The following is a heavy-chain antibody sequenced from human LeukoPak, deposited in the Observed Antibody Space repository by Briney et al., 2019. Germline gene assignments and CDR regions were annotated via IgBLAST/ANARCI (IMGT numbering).Heavy chain of an antibody. Sequence: PGGSLRLSCAASGFTFRTYGMHWVRQAPGKGLEWGAFIWYGGDNKYYADSVKGRFTISRDNAKNSLYLQMSSLRAEDTAVYYCTRVEETATTAAIIRKYSYYYYYMDVWGKGNTVTVSS. J-gene: IGHJ6*03. CDR2: IWYGGDNK. CDR3: TRVEETATTAAIIRKYSYYYYYMDV. V-gene: IGHV3-33*01. CDR1: GFTFRTYG. D-gene: IGHD4-11*01.